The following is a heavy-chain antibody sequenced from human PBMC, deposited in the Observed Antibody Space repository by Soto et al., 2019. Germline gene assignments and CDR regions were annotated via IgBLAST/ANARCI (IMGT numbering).Heavy chain of an antibody. J-gene: IGHJ4*02. CDR3: ARDTGYCSGGSCYSYTFDY. D-gene: IGHD2-15*01. V-gene: IGHV1-69*08. Sequence: QVQLVQSGAEVKKPGSSVKVSCKASGGTFSSYTISWVRQAPGQGLEWMGRIIPILGIANYAQKFQGRVTITADKSTRTAYMELSSLRSEDTAVYYCARDTGYCSGGSCYSYTFDYWGQGTLVTVSS. CDR2: IIPILGIA. CDR1: GGTFSSYT.